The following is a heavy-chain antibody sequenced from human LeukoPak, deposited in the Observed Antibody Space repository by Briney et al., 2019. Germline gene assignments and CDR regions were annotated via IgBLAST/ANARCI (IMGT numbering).Heavy chain of an antibody. Sequence: SQTLSLTCTVSGXPINSYYWSWIRQPPGKGLEWIGYIYYSGSTNYSPSLKGRVTISVDTSKNQFSLKLSSVTAADTAVYYCARGLAAAGTSYFDYWGQGTLVTVSS. CDR1: GXPINSYY. D-gene: IGHD6-13*01. CDR3: ARGLAAAGTSYFDY. V-gene: IGHV4-59*01. CDR2: IYYSGST. J-gene: IGHJ4*02.